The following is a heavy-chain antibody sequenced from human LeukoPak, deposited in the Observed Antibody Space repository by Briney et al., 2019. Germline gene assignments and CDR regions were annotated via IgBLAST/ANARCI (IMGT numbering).Heavy chain of an antibody. CDR2: INHSGST. J-gene: IGHJ4*02. CDR3: ARGVPAAFD. CDR1: GGSISSYY. D-gene: IGHD2-2*01. Sequence: SETLSLTCTVSGGSISSYYWSWIRQPPGKGLEWIGEINHSGSTNYNPSLKSRVTISVDTSKNQFSLKLSSVTAADTAVCYCARGVPAAFDWGQGTLVTVSS. V-gene: IGHV4-34*01.